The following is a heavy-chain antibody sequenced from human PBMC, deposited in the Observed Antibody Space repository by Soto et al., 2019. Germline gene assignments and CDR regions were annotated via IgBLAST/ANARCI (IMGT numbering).Heavy chain of an antibody. J-gene: IGHJ5*02. CDR3: ARGPVKKPYNWFDP. V-gene: IGHV4-30-4*01. D-gene: IGHD4-4*01. CDR1: GGSISSGDYY. CDR2: IYYSGST. Sequence: QVQLQESGPGLVKPSQTLSLTCTVSGGSISSGDYYWSWIRQPPGKGLEWIGYIYYSGSTYYNPSPKSRVTLSGDTSKNQFSPKLSSVTARGPGVYYCARGPVKKPYNWFDPWGQGTLVTVSS.